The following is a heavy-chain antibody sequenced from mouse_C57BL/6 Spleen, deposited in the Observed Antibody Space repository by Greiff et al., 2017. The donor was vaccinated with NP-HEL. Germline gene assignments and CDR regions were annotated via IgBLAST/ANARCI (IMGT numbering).Heavy chain of an antibody. J-gene: IGHJ2*01. CDR3: TTGEDSSGWNY. CDR2: IDPENGDT. V-gene: IGHV14-4*01. Sequence: EVQLQQSGAELVRPGASVKLSCTASGFNIKDDYMHWVKQRPEQGLEWIGWIDPENGDTEYASKFQGKATITADTSSNTAYLQLSSLTSEDTAVYYCTTGEDSSGWNYWGQGTTLTVSS. D-gene: IGHD3-2*02. CDR1: GFNIKDDY.